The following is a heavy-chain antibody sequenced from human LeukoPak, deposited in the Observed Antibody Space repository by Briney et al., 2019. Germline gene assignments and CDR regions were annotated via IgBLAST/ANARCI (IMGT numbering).Heavy chain of an antibody. CDR1: GFTFSSCA. CDR3: AKQSIAAPRYYYYYMDV. CDR2: INGSGGST. D-gene: IGHD6-6*01. Sequence: GGSLRLSCAASGFTFSSCAMSWVRQAPGKGLEWVSAINGSGGSTYYADSVKGRFTISRDNSKNTLYLQMNSLRAEDTAVYYCAKQSIAAPRYYYYYMDVWGKGTTVTVSS. J-gene: IGHJ6*03. V-gene: IGHV3-23*01.